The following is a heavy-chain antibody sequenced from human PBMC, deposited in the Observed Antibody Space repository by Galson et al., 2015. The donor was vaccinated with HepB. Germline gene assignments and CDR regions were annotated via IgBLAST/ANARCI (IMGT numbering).Heavy chain of an antibody. V-gene: IGHV1-46*01. CDR3: ARDNYYDNSGYYLRSDYYYNYGMDV. CDR1: GYSFSNFY. J-gene: IGHJ6*02. D-gene: IGHD3-22*01. Sequence: SVKVSCKASGYSFSNFYIHWVRQAPGQGLEWMGIINPSGGRTGYAQKFQGRVTMTRDTSTSTVYMELSSLRSEDTAVYYCARDNYYDNSGYYLRSDYYYNYGMDVWGQGTTVTVSS. CDR2: INPSGGRT.